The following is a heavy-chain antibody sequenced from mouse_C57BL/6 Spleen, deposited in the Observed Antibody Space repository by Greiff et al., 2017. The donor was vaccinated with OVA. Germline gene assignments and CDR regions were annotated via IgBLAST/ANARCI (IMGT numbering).Heavy chain of an antibody. J-gene: IGHJ4*01. CDR3: ARRGSYYGSDYYAMDY. Sequence: QVQLQQPGAELVKPGASVKLSCKASGYTFTSYWMQWVKQRPGQGLEWIGEIDPSDSYTNYNQKFKGKATLTVDTSSSTAYMQLSSLTSEDSAVYYCARRGSYYGSDYYAMDYWGQGTSVTVSS. D-gene: IGHD1-1*01. V-gene: IGHV1-50*01. CDR1: GYTFTSYW. CDR2: IDPSDSYT.